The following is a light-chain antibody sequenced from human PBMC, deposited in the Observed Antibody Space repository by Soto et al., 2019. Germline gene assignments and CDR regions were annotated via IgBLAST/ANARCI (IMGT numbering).Light chain of an antibody. V-gene: IGKV3-15*01. CDR2: DAS. CDR3: QHYNYWPYT. J-gene: IGKJ2*01. CDR1: QTIDNT. Sequence: EIVMTQSPATLSLSPGERATLSCRASQTIDNTLAWYQRKPGQAPRLLIYDASTRATGVPARFSGSGSGTDFTLTISSLHSEDFAVYYCQHYNYWPYTFGQGTKVEIK.